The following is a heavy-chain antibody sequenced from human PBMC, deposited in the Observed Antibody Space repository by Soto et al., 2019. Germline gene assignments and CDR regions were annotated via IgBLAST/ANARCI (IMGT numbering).Heavy chain of an antibody. Sequence: SETLSLTCTVSGGSISSYYWSWIRQPPGKGLEWIGYIYYSGSTNYNPSLTSRVTISVDTSKNQFSLKLSSVTAADTAVYYCASSNIAAAGIWGFDYWGQGTLVTVSS. CDR1: GGSISSYY. V-gene: IGHV4-59*01. D-gene: IGHD6-13*01. J-gene: IGHJ4*02. CDR2: IYYSGST. CDR3: ASSNIAAAGIWGFDY.